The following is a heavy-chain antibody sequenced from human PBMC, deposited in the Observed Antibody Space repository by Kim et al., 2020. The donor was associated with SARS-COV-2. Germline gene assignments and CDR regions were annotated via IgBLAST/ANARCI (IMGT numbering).Heavy chain of an antibody. CDR1: GFTFGDYA. J-gene: IGHJ4*02. CDR3: AKGLHSSSSGLDY. Sequence: GGSLRLSCAASGFTFGDYAMHWGRQAPGKGLEWVSGISWNSGSIGYADSVKGRFTISRDNAKNSLYLQMNSLRAEDTALYYCAKGLHSSSSGLDYWGQGTLVTVSS. D-gene: IGHD6-6*01. CDR2: ISWNSGSI. V-gene: IGHV3-9*01.